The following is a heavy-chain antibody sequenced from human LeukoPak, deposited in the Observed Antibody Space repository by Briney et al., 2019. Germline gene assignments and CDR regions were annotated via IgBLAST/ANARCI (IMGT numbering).Heavy chain of an antibody. D-gene: IGHD5-12*01. J-gene: IGHJ6*03. Sequence: SSETLPLTCTVSGGSISSYYWSWIRQPPGKGLEWIGYIYYSGSTNYNPSLKSRVTISVDTSKNQFSLKLSSVTAADTAVYYCARRIVAAIQKKYYYYMDVWGKGTTVTVSS. V-gene: IGHV4-59*01. CDR2: IYYSGST. CDR3: ARRIVAAIQKKYYYYMDV. CDR1: GGSISSYY.